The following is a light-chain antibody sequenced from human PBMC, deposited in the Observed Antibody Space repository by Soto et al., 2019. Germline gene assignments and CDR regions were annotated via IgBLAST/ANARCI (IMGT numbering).Light chain of an antibody. V-gene: IGLV1-40*01. CDR1: GSNIGAGYE. CDR3: QSFDTNLNAVL. CDR2: DTI. Sequence: QSVLTQPPSVSGAPGQRVTISCIGSGSNIGAGYEVHWYQQLPGVAPKLLIFDTINRPSGVPGRFSGSKSGASASLAITGLLHGDAADFFCQSFDTNLNAVLFGGGTQLTVL. J-gene: IGLJ2*01.